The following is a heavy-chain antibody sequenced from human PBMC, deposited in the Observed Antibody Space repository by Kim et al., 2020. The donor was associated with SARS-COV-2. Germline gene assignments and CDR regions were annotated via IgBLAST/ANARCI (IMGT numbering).Heavy chain of an antibody. V-gene: IGHV1-3*01. J-gene: IGHJ3*02. D-gene: IGHD2-15*01. Sequence: QEFQGRVTTTRDTSARTAYMELSSLRSEDTAVYYCARVPYSRPSGYAFDIWGQGTMVTVSS. CDR3: ARVPYSRPSGYAFDI.